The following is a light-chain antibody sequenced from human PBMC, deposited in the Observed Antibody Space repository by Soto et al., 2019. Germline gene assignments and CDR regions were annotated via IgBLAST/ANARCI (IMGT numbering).Light chain of an antibody. CDR3: QQYNSYLIT. V-gene: IGKV1D-16*01. J-gene: IGKJ5*01. CDR1: QGINSW. Sequence: DIQMTQSPSSVSASVVDRVTITCRASQGINSWLAWYQQKPGRAPKLLIYAASILQSGVPSRFSGSGSGTEFTLTISSLQPDDFATYYCQQYNSYLITFGQGTRLEIK. CDR2: AAS.